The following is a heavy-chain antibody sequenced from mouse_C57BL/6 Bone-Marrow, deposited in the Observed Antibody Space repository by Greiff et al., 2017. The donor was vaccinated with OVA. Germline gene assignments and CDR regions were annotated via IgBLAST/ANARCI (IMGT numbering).Heavy chain of an antibody. CDR2: IDPSDSYT. CDR1: GYTFTSYW. D-gene: IGHD1-1*01. J-gene: IGHJ3*01. V-gene: IGHV1-59*01. CDR3: ARSITTRAY. Sequence: QVQLQQPGAELVRPGTSVKLSCKASGYTFTSYWLHWVKQRPGQGLEWIGVIDPSDSYTNYNQKFKGKATLTVDTSSSTAYMQLSSLTSEDSAVYYCARSITTRAYWGQGTLGTVSA.